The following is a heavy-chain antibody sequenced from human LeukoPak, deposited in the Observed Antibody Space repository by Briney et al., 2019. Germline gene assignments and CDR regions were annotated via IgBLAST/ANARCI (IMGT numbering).Heavy chain of an antibody. D-gene: IGHD3-9*01. Sequence: SETLSLTCTVSGGSINSSDYYWGWLRQPPGKGLEWIGSIYHSGSMYASLKSRVTISVDTSKNQFSLKLSSVTAADTAVYYCARDGRHYDILTGSFDYWGQGTLVTVSS. J-gene: IGHJ4*02. CDR1: GGSINSSDYY. CDR2: IYHSGSM. V-gene: IGHV4-39*07. CDR3: ARDGRHYDILTGSFDY.